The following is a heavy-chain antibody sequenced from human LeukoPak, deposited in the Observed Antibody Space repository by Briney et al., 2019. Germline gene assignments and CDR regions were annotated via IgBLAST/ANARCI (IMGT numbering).Heavy chain of an antibody. CDR1: GGSISSYY. D-gene: IGHD3-22*01. V-gene: IGHV4-59*01. J-gene: IGHJ1*01. CDR2: IYYSGST. CDR3: ASTVVISDTEYFQH. Sequence: SETLSLTCTVSGGSISSYYWSWIRQPPGKGLEWIGYIYYSGSTNYNPSLKSRVTISVDTSKNQFSLKLSSVTAADTAVYYCASTVVISDTEYFQHWGQGTLVTVSS.